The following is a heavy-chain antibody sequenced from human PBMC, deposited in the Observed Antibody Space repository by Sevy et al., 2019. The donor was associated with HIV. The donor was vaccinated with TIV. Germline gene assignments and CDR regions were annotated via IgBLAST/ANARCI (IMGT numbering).Heavy chain of an antibody. J-gene: IGHJ5*02. CDR1: GFRFRDYR. D-gene: IGHD3-10*01. Sequence: GGSLRLSCAASGFRFRDYRMNWVRQAPGKGLEWVSYITSSSNSINDADSEKGRFTISRDNGRNSLYLQINSLRHEDTAVYYCARDRGRGEVALDLWGQGTLVTVSS. CDR2: ITSSSNSI. V-gene: IGHV3-48*02. CDR3: ARDRGRGEVALDL.